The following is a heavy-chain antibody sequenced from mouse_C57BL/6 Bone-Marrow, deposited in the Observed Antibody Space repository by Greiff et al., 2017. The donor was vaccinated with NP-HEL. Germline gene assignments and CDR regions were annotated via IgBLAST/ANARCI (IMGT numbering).Heavy chain of an antibody. V-gene: IGHV1-69*01. D-gene: IGHD1-1*01. Sequence: QVQLKQPGAELVMPGASVKLSCKASGYTFTSYWMHWVKQRPGQGLEWIGELDPSDSYTNYNQKFKGKSTLTVDKSSSTAYMQLSSLTSEDSAVYYWARRLGYYGSSDLYWYFDVWGTGTTVTVSS. CDR1: GYTFTSYW. CDR2: LDPSDSYT. J-gene: IGHJ1*03. CDR3: ARRLGYYGSSDLYWYFDV.